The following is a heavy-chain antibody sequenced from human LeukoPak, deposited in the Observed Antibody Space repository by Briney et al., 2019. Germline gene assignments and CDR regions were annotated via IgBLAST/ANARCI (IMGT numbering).Heavy chain of an antibody. CDR2: INSDGSST. D-gene: IGHD6-19*01. CDR1: GFTFSSYW. J-gene: IGHJ4*02. CDR3: ASRVNSGWSFDY. V-gene: IGHV3-74*01. Sequence: PGGSLRLSCAASGFTFSSYWMHCVRQAPGKGLVWVSRINSDGSSTSYADSVKGRFTISRDNAKNTLYLQMNSLRAEDTAVYYCASRVNSGWSFDYWGQGTLVTVSS.